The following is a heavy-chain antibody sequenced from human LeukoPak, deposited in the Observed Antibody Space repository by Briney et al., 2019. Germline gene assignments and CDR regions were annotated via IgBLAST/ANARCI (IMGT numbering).Heavy chain of an antibody. CDR2: ISSSSTYI. CDR3: ARDHISATETGGYYYYMDV. CDR1: GFTFSSYS. D-gene: IGHD1-14*01. V-gene: IGHV3-21*01. J-gene: IGHJ6*03. Sequence: GGSLRLSCAASGFTFSSYSMNWVRQAPGKGLEWVSSISSSSTYIFYADSVKGRFNISRDNAQNSLYLQMNSPRAEDTAVYYCARDHISATETGGYYYYMDVWGKGTTVTVSS.